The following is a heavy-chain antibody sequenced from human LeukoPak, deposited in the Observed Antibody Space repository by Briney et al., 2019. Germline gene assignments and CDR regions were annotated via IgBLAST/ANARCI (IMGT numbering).Heavy chain of an antibody. V-gene: IGHV1-46*01. Sequence: ASVKVSCKASGYTSTSYYMHWVRQAPGQGLEWMGIINPSGGSTSYAQKFQGRVTMTRDTSTSTVYMELSSLRSEDTAVYYCARDKAVTTEVTQYFQHWGQGTLVTVSS. D-gene: IGHD4-23*01. CDR2: INPSGGST. J-gene: IGHJ1*01. CDR1: GYTSTSYY. CDR3: ARDKAVTTEVTQYFQH.